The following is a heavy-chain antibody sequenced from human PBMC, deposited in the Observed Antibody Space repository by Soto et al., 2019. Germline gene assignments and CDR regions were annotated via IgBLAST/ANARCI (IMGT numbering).Heavy chain of an antibody. CDR2: INHSGST. CDR3: ARGAGRIVLMVYAPGHYFVY. J-gene: IGHJ4*01. V-gene: IGHV4-34*01. D-gene: IGHD2-8*01. Sequence: PSETLSLTCAVYGGSFSGYYWSWIRQPPGKGLEWIGEINHSGSTNYNPSLKSRVTISIDTSKNQFSLKLSSVTAADTAVYYCARGAGRIVLMVYAPGHYFVYWGHGTLVTVSS. CDR1: GGSFSGYY.